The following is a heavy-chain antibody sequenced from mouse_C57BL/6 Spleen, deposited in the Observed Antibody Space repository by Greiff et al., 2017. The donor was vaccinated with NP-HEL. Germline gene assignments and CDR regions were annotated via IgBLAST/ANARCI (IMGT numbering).Heavy chain of an antibody. CDR1: GYAFSSSW. Sequence: QVQLQQSGPELVKPGASVKISCKASGYAFSSSWMNWVKQRPGKGLEWIGRIYPGDGDTNYNGKFKGKATLTADKSSSTAYMKLSSLTSEDSAVYLCARRELRIASTGSREENYAMDYWGQGTSVTVSS. D-gene: IGHD1-1*01. CDR3: ARRELRIASTGSREENYAMDY. J-gene: IGHJ4*01. V-gene: IGHV1-82*01. CDR2: IYPGDGDT.